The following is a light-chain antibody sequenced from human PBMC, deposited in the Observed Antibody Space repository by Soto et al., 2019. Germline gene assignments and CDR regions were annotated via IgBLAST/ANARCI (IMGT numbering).Light chain of an antibody. Sequence: EIVLTQSPATLSLSPGKRATLSCRASQSVSSYLAWYQQKPGQAPRLLMYDAFNRATGIPARFSGSGSGTEFTLTISSLQSEDFAVYSCQQYNNWLRTFGQGTKVEIK. J-gene: IGKJ1*01. V-gene: IGKV3-15*01. CDR1: QSVSSY. CDR3: QQYNNWLRT. CDR2: DAF.